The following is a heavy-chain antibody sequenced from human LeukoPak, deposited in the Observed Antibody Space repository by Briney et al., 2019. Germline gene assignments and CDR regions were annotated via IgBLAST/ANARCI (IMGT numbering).Heavy chain of an antibody. Sequence: SETLSLTCTVSGGSISSYYWSWIRQPPGKGLEWIGYIYYSGSTNYNPSLKSRVTISVDTSKNQFSLKLSSVTAADTAVYYCARGGCSGGSCYRNNFDYWGQGTLVTVSS. CDR3: ARGGCSGGSCYRNNFDY. CDR2: IYYSGST. V-gene: IGHV4-59*01. CDR1: GGSISSYY. J-gene: IGHJ4*02. D-gene: IGHD2-15*01.